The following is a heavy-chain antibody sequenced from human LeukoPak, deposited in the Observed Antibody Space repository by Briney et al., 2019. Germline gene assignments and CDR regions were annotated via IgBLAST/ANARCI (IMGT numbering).Heavy chain of an antibody. D-gene: IGHD3-22*01. J-gene: IGHJ6*03. V-gene: IGHV3-30*02. Sequence: GGSLRLSCAASGFTFSSYWMSWVRQAPGRGLEWVAFIRYDGSNTYYVDSVKGRFTISRDNSKNTLYLQMNSLRAEDTAVYYCAKGHYYDSSGYSSGYYYMDVWGKGTTVTISS. CDR3: AKGHYYDSSGYSSGYYYMDV. CDR1: GFTFSSYW. CDR2: IRYDGSNT.